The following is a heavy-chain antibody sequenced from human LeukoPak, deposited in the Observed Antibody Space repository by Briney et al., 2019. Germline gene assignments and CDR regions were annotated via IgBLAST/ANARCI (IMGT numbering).Heavy chain of an antibody. CDR2: LNNDGSST. J-gene: IGHJ3*02. CDR1: GFXFSSYW. V-gene: IGHV3-74*01. Sequence: GGSLRLSCAASGFXFSSYWMHWVRQAPGQGLVWVSRLNNDGSSTNYADSVKGRFTISRDNAKNTLYLQMNSLRAEDTAVYYCARIAWDAFDIWGQGTMVTVSS. CDR3: ARIAWDAFDI. D-gene: IGHD2-15*01.